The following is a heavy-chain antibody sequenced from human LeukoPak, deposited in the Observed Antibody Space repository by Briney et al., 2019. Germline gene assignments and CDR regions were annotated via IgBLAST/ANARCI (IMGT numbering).Heavy chain of an antibody. J-gene: IGHJ3*02. V-gene: IGHV3-30*04. D-gene: IGHD4-23*01. Sequence: PGRSLRLSCAASGFTFSSYAMHWVRQAPGKGLEWVAVISYDGSSKYYADSVKGRFTISRDNSKNTLYLQMNSLRAEDTAVYYCARDPHDYGGNTYDAFGIWGQGTMVTVSS. CDR2: ISYDGSSK. CDR3: ARDPHDYGGNTYDAFGI. CDR1: GFTFSSYA.